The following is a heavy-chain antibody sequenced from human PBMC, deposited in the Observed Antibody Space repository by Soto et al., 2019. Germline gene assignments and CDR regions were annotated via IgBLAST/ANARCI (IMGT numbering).Heavy chain of an antibody. CDR3: ERSLTAAVGRVRCVS. D-gene: IGHD6-13*01. Sequence: EVQLVESGGGLVKPGGSLRLSCAGSGVIIRNYAMNWVRQAPGKGLEWVSSMDSVRSYRYSADSVQGRFTICSYNAENSPYVQMNSLRDEYTAVYYCERSLTAAVGRVRCVSWGQGTLVTVSS. CDR2: MDSVRSYR. V-gene: IGHV3-21*01. CDR1: GVIIRNYA. J-gene: IGHJ5*02.